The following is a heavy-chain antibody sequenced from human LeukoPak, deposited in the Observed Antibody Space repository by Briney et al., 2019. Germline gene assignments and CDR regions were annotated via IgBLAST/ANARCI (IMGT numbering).Heavy chain of an antibody. CDR1: GGSISSYY. CDR2: IYYSGST. Sequence: SETLSLTCTVSGGSISSYYWSWIRQPPGKGLEWIGYIYYSGSTNYNPSLKSRVTISVDTSKNQFSLKLSSVTAADTAVYYCARVLLSNYDFWSGYSNWFDPWGQGTLVTVSS. CDR3: ARVLLSNYDFWSGYSNWFDP. D-gene: IGHD3-3*01. J-gene: IGHJ5*02. V-gene: IGHV4-59*01.